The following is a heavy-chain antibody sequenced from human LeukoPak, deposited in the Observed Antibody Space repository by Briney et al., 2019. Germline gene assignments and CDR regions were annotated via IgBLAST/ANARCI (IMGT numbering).Heavy chain of an antibody. V-gene: IGHV1-2*02. CDR1: GYTFTVYY. D-gene: IGHD2-21*02. CDR3: ARVPTYCGGDCFEARF. Sequence: ASVTVSYRASGYTFTVYYMHWVRQAPGQGREGMGWINPNSGGTNYAQKLQGRVTMTTDTSTSTAYMELRSLRSDDTAVYYCARVPTYCGGDCFEARFWGQGTLVTVSS. CDR2: INPNSGGT. J-gene: IGHJ4*02.